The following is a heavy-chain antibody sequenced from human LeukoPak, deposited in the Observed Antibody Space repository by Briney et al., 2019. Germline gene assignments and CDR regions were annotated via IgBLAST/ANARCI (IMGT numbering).Heavy chain of an antibody. J-gene: IGHJ4*02. Sequence: GGSLRLSCAASGFSFSTCTMTWVRQAPGKGLEWVSSISSNGYIYYADSLKGRFTISRDSAENSLYLQMSSLRVEDTALYYCARGTRGFTYGLDYWGQGTLVTVSS. V-gene: IGHV3-21*01. D-gene: IGHD5-18*01. CDR3: ARGTRGFTYGLDY. CDR2: ISSNGYI. CDR1: GFSFSTCT.